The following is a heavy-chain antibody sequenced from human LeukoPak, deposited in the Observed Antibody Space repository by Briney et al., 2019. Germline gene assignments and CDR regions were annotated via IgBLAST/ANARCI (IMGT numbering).Heavy chain of an antibody. J-gene: IGHJ6*02. CDR3: ARGVSELLTIAARPRHYYYYGMDV. D-gene: IGHD6-6*01. CDR2: INHSGST. V-gene: IGHV4-34*01. CDR1: GGSFSGYY. Sequence: SETLSLTCAVYGGSFSGYYWSWIRQPPGKGLEWIGEINHSGSTSYNPSLKSRVTISVDTSKNQFSLKLSSVTAADTAVYYCARGVSELLTIAARPRHYYYYGMDVWGQGTTVTVSS.